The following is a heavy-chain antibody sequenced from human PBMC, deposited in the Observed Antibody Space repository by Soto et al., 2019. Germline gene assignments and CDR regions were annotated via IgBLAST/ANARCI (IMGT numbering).Heavy chain of an antibody. CDR2: IYSGGST. J-gene: IGHJ4*02. Sequence: EVQLVESGGGLVQPGGSLRLSCAASGFTVSSNYMSWVRQAPGKGLEWVSVIYSGGSTYYADSVKGRFTISRHNSKNTLYLQMNSLRAEDTAVYYCASAAVDCSGGSCYYDYWGQGTLVTVSS. D-gene: IGHD2-15*01. CDR1: GFTVSSNY. V-gene: IGHV3-53*04. CDR3: ASAAVDCSGGSCYYDY.